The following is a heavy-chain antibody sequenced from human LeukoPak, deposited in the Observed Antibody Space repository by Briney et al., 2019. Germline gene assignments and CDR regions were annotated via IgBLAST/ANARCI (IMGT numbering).Heavy chain of an antibody. Sequence: ASVKVSCKASGYTFTAYYMHWVRQAPGQGLEWMGWINPNSGGKNYAQKFQGSVTMTRDTSISTAYMELSRMRSEDTAVYYCARGLARTSMVTRGGVRFDYWGQGTLVTVSS. CDR1: GYTFTAYY. CDR3: ARGLARTSMVTRGGVRFDY. J-gene: IGHJ4*02. CDR2: INPNSGGK. V-gene: IGHV1-2*02. D-gene: IGHD5-18*01.